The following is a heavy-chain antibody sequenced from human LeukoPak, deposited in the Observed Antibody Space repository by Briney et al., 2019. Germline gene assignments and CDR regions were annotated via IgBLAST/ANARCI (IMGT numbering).Heavy chain of an antibody. CDR1: GFTLRSYW. CDR2: IRNKANSYTT. J-gene: IGHJ6*02. CDR3: SRAWTAPGPQNHYGMDV. V-gene: IGHV3-72*01. Sequence: GGSLRLSCVASGFTLRSYWMHWVRQGPGKGLEWVGRIRNKANSYTTEYAVTVQGRFTISRDDSKNSLYLQMNSLKTEDTAVYYCSRAWTAPGPQNHYGMDVWGQGTTVTVSS. D-gene: IGHD3/OR15-3a*01.